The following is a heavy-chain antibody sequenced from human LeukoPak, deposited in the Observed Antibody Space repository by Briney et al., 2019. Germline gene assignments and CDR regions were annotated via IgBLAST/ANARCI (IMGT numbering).Heavy chain of an antibody. CDR3: AREPTGWGDY. CDR2: ISSSSSYI. J-gene: IGHJ4*02. CDR1: GFTFSSYS. D-gene: IGHD1-1*01. V-gene: IGHV3-21*01. Sequence: GGSLRLSCAASGFTFSSYSMNWVRQAPGKGLEWVSSISSSSSYIYYADSVKGRFTISRDNAKNSLYLQMNSLRVEDTAVYYCAREPTGWGDYWGQGTLVTVSS.